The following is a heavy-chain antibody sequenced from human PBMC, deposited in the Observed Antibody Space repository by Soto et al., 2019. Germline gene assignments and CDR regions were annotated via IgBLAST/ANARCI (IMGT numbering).Heavy chain of an antibody. J-gene: IGHJ4*02. CDR2: IYYSGST. Sequence: SETLSLTCTVSGGSISSSSYYWGWIRQPPGKGLEWIGSIYYSGSTYYNPSLKSRVTISVDTSKNQFSLKLSSVTAADTAVYYCARLPTSPPRGAGNYYGSGSYSFPFDYWGQGTLVTVSS. V-gene: IGHV4-39*01. CDR3: ARLPTSPPRGAGNYYGSGSYSFPFDY. D-gene: IGHD3-10*01. CDR1: GGSISSSSYY.